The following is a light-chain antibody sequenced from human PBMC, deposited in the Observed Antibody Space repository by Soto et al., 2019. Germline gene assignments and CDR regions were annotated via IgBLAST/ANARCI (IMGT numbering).Light chain of an antibody. Sequence: EIVMTQSPGTLSLSPGETATLSCRASQRFDSNYLAWYQQKPCQAPRLLVLGISTRATDIPARFSGSGSGTEFTLTISSLQSEDFGIYYCQQHSKWPITFGQGTRLEIK. CDR1: QRFDSN. CDR2: GIS. J-gene: IGKJ5*01. CDR3: QQHSKWPIT. V-gene: IGKV3-15*01.